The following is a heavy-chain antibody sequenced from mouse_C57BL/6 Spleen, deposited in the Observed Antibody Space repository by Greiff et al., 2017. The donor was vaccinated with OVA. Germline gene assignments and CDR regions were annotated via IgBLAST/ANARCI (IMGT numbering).Heavy chain of an antibody. CDR2: IDPETGGT. V-gene: IGHV1-15*01. CDR3: TRCGGGYAMDY. CDR1: GYTFTDYE. J-gene: IGHJ4*01. Sequence: VQLQQSGAELVRPGASVTLSCKASGYTFTDYEMHWVKQTPVHGLEWIGAIDPETGGTAYNQKFKGKAILTADKSSSTAYMELRSLTSEDSAVYYCTRCGGGYAMDYWGQGTSVTVSS. D-gene: IGHD1-1*02.